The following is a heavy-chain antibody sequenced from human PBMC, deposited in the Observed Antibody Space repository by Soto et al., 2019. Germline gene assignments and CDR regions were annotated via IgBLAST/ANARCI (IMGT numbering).Heavy chain of an antibody. CDR2: SRNRVNSHTT. CDR3: TRCLLGGAPSYTFHGMDV. Sequence: EVQLVESGGGLVQPGGSLRLSCAASGFTFSDHYMDWVRQAPGKGLEWVARSRNRVNSHTTEYAASVKGRFTISRDESKSSLYLQMNSLKIEDTAVYYGTRCLLGGAPSYTFHGMDVWGQGTTVTVSS. CDR1: GFTFSDHY. D-gene: IGHD1-26*01. J-gene: IGHJ6*01. V-gene: IGHV3-72*01.